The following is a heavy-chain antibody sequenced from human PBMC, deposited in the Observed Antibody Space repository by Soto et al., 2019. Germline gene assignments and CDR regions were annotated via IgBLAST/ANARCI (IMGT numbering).Heavy chain of an antibody. CDR1: GFTFRSYS. CDR2: ISTSSSYI. V-gene: IGHV3-21*01. CDR3: ERRDYYYYGFDV. J-gene: IGHJ6*02. Sequence: EVQLVESGGGLVKPGGSLRLSCVASGFTFRSYSMNWVRQAPGKGLEWVSSISTSSSYIYYADSVKGRFTISRDNAKNSLYLQMNSLRAEDTAVYYCERRDYYYYGFDVWGQGTTVTVSS.